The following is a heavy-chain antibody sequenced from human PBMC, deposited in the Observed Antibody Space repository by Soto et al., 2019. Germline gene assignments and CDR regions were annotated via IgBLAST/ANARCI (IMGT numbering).Heavy chain of an antibody. CDR1: GFTFSSYA. J-gene: IGHJ4*02. V-gene: IGHV3-23*01. CDR2: ISGSGGST. D-gene: IGHD2-2*02. Sequence: HPGGSLRLSCAASGFTFSSYAMSWVRQAPGKGLEWVSAISGSGGSTYYADSVKGRFTISRDNSKNTLYLQMNSLRAEDTAVYYCAKWGHPPLIVVVPAAITQLSSYSSSSYFDYWGQGTLVTVSS. CDR3: AKWGHPPLIVVVPAAITQLSSYSSSSYFDY.